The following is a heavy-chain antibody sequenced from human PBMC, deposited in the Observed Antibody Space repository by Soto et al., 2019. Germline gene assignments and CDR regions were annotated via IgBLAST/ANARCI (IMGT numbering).Heavy chain of an antibody. V-gene: IGHV4-59*08. CDR1: GGSISSYY. CDR3: ARTSWYGDYGRGDDAFDI. D-gene: IGHD4-17*01. CDR2: IYYSGST. Sequence: PSETLSLTCTVSGGSISSYYWSWIRQPPGKGLEWIGYIYYSGSTNYNPSLKSRVTISVDTSKNQFSLKLSSVTAADTAVYYCARTSWYGDYGRGDDAFDIWGQGTMGTVSS. J-gene: IGHJ3*02.